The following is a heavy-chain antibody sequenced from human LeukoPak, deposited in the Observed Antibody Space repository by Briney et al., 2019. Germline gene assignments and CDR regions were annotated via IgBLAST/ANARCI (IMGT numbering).Heavy chain of an antibody. CDR2: ISSNGGST. J-gene: IGHJ4*02. CDR3: ARGAVAGTDFDY. V-gene: IGHV3-64*01. D-gene: IGHD6-19*01. CDR1: GFTFSSYG. Sequence: GGSLRLSCAASGFTFSSYGMHWVRQAPGKGLEYVSAISSNGGSTYYANSVKGRFTISRDNSKNTLYLQMGSLRAEDMAVYYCARGAVAGTDFDYWGQGTLVTVSS.